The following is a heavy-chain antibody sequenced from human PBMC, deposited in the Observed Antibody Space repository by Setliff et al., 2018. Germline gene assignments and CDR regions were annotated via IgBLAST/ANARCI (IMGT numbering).Heavy chain of an antibody. CDR3: ARLSWNGLRYYGLDV. D-gene: IGHD3-3*01. CDR1: GFSISSYY. CDR2: IQKSGGT. Sequence: KPSETLSLTCAVSGFSISSYYWSWIRQPPGKGLESIGYIQKSGGTNYNPALKSRVTISVDTSTNQFSLKLRSVTAADTAVYYCARLSWNGLRYYGLDVWGQGTTVTVSS. V-gene: IGHV4-59*01. J-gene: IGHJ6*02.